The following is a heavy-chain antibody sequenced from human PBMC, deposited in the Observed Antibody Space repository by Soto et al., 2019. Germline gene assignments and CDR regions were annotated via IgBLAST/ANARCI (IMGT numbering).Heavy chain of an antibody. J-gene: IGHJ5*02. Sequence: PSETLSLTCAVYGGSFSGYYWSWIRQPPGKGLEWIGEINHSGSTNYNPSLKSRVTISVDTSKNQFSLKLSSVTAADTAVYYCARDYYIVVVPAAMCRSSRWFDPWGQGTLVTVSS. D-gene: IGHD2-2*01. V-gene: IGHV4-34*01. CDR2: INHSGST. CDR3: ARDYYIVVVPAAMCRSSRWFDP. CDR1: GGSFSGYY.